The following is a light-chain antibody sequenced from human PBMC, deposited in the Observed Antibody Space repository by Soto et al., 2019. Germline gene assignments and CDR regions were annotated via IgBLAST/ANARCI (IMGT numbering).Light chain of an antibody. Sequence: DIQMTQSPSSLSASVGDRVTITCRASRGIGNYLAWYQQKPGKVPKLLIYAAFILQSGVPSRFSVSGSGTDFTLTISSLQPEAVATYYCKKFNSAPFTFGGGPKVDIK. CDR3: KKFNSAPFT. CDR1: RGIGNY. J-gene: IGKJ4*01. V-gene: IGKV1-27*01. CDR2: AAF.